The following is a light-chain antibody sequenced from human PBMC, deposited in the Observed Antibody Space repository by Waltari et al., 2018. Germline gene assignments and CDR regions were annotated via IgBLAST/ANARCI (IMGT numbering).Light chain of an antibody. CDR2: KVS. CDR1: QSLVHSDGNTY. V-gene: IGKV2-30*02. Sequence: DVVMTQSPLSLPVTLGQQASISCRSSQSLVHSDGNTYLNWFQQRPGQSPRRLIYKVSNRDSGVPDRFSGSGSGTDFTLKISRVEAEDVGVYYCMQGTHWPPMYTFGQGTKLEIK. CDR3: MQGTHWPPMYT. J-gene: IGKJ2*01.